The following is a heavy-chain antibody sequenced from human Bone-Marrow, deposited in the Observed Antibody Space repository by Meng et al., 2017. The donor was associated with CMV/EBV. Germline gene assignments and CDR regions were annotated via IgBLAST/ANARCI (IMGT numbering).Heavy chain of an antibody. Sequence: GESLKISCAASGFTFSNYAMSWVRQAPGKGLVWVSGINGDGTSTTYADSVKGRFTISRDNAKNTMYVQMNSLRGEDTAVYYCTPQLGGVGTYWGQGTVVTVSS. D-gene: IGHD2-21*02. CDR3: TPQLGGVGTY. J-gene: IGHJ4*02. V-gene: IGHV3-74*01. CDR1: GFTFSNYA. CDR2: INGDGTST.